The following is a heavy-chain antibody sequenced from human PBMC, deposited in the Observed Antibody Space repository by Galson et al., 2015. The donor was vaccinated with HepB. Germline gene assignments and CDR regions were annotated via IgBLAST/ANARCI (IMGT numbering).Heavy chain of an antibody. D-gene: IGHD3-16*01. CDR1: GASINSYY. CDR3: AASKGYVWGSLPLPDF. Sequence: ETLSLTCSVSGASINSYYWSWLRQSPGKGLEWIAFIFHTGRTNHNPSLTGRVTISIDTSKNQFSLRLTSVTAADTAVYYCAASKGYVWGSLPLPDFWGQGTLFTVSP. CDR2: IFHTGRT. V-gene: IGHV4-59*01. J-gene: IGHJ4*02.